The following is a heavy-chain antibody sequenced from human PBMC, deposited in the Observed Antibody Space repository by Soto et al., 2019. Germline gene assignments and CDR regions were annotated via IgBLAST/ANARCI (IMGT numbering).Heavy chain of an antibody. Sequence: QVQLVQSGAEEKKPGASVKVSCKASGYTFTSYAMHWVRQAPGQRLEWMGWINAGNGNTKYSQKFQGRVTITRDTAASTAYMELSSLRSEDTAVYYCARSPTFGGFDIWGQGTMVTVSS. CDR1: GYTFTSYA. D-gene: IGHD3-16*01. CDR3: ARSPTFGGFDI. CDR2: INAGNGNT. J-gene: IGHJ3*02. V-gene: IGHV1-3*05.